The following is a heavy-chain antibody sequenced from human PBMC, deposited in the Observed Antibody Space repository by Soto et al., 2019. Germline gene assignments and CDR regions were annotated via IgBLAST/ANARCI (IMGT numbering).Heavy chain of an antibody. Sequence: TSETLSLTCTVSGGSISSGGYYWSWIRQHPGKGLEWIGYIYYGGSTYYNPSLKSRVTISVDTSKNQFSLKLTSVTAADTAVYYCARVGYCSGGSCYGYYYYYGMDVWGQGTTVTVSS. CDR2: IYYGGST. CDR1: GGSISSGGYY. V-gene: IGHV4-31*03. CDR3: ARVGYCSGGSCYGYYYYYGMDV. D-gene: IGHD2-15*01. J-gene: IGHJ6*02.